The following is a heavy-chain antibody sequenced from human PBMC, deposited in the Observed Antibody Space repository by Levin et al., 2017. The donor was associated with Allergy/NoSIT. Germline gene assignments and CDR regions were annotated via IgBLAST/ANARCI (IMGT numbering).Heavy chain of an antibody. CDR2: IHSDGSSR. Sequence: ASETLSLTCVGSGFTFSDYWIHWVRQVPGKGLLWVSRIHSDGSSRSYADSVKGRFTVSRDNDKNTVYLEISSLSAEDTAVYYCARGRAGISNDAFDLWGQGTFVTVSS. J-gene: IGHJ3*01. D-gene: IGHD4-11*01. CDR3: ARGRAGISNDAFDL. CDR1: GFTFSDYW. V-gene: IGHV3-74*01.